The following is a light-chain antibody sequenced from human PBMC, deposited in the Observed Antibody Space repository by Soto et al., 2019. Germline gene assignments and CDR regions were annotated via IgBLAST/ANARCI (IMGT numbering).Light chain of an antibody. Sequence: QSVLTQPASMSGSPGQSITISCTGTSSDAGGYNYVSWYQQHPGKAPKLMIYDVSNRPSGVSNRFSGSKSGNTASLTISGLQAEDEADYYCSSYTSSSTVVFGGGTKLTVL. J-gene: IGLJ2*01. CDR2: DVS. CDR1: SSDAGGYNY. V-gene: IGLV2-14*01. CDR3: SSYTSSSTVV.